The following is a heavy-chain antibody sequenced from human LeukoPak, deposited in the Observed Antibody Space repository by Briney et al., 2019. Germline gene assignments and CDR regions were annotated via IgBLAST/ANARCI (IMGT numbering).Heavy chain of an antibody. CDR2: IGAYNGNT. J-gene: IGHJ4*02. D-gene: IGHD6-6*01. Sequence: EASVKVSCKASGYTFTSYGISWVRQAPGQGLEWMGWIGAYNGNTNYAQKLQGRVTMTTDTSTSTAYMELRSLRSDDTAVYYCARVLEYWGYSSSSLPDYWGQGTLVTVSS. CDR1: GYTFTSYG. V-gene: IGHV1-18*01. CDR3: ARVLEYWGYSSSSLPDY.